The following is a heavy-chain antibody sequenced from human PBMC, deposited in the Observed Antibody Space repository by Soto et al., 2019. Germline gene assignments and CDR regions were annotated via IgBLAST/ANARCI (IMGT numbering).Heavy chain of an antibody. D-gene: IGHD3-16*01. J-gene: IGHJ5*02. CDR1: GFSLTTRGVG. Sequence: QITLKESGPTLVKPTQTLTLTCTFSGFSLTTRGVGVGWIRQPPGKALECLALIYWDDDKRYSPSLQSRLSITKDTSKTQVVLTMTNVDPLDTATYYCAHIPTYYQYDWFDPWGQGTLVSVS. V-gene: IGHV2-5*02. CDR2: IYWDDDK. CDR3: AHIPTYYQYDWFDP.